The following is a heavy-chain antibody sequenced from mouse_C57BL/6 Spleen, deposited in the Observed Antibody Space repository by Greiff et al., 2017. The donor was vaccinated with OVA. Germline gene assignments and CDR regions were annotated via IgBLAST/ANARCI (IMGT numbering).Heavy chain of an antibody. CDR2: IYPRSGNT. CDR1: GYTFTSYG. Sequence: VQLQQSGAELARPGASVKLSCKASGYTFTSYGISWVKQRTGQGLEWIGEIYPRSGNTYYNEKFKGKATLTAAKSSSTAYLELLSLTSEDSAVYFCARDDYDGDYWGQGTTLTVSS. D-gene: IGHD2-4*01. V-gene: IGHV1-81*01. J-gene: IGHJ2*01. CDR3: ARDDYDGDY.